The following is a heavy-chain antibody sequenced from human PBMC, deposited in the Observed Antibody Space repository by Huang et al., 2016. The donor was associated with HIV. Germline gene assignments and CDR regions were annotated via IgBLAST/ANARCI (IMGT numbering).Heavy chain of an antibody. V-gene: IGHV4-39*01. CDR2: IYYSGNI. CDR1: GSSISSSYY. J-gene: IGHJ4*02. CDR3: ARPLTGTTALGY. D-gene: IGHD1-20*01. Sequence: QLQLQESGPGLVKPSETLSLTCTVSGSSISSSYYWGWIRQPPGKGLEWIGNIYYSGNISNNPSLKSRVTISVDTSKNHSSLKVDSVTAADTAVYYCARPLTGTTALGYWGQGTLVTVSS.